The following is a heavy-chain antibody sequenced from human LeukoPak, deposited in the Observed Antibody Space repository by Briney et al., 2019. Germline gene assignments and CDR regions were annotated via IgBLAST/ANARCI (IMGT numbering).Heavy chain of an antibody. CDR3: ARDSSWYDY. CDR1: GGSISSYY. CDR2: IYTSGST. J-gene: IGHJ4*02. V-gene: IGHV4-4*07. D-gene: IGHD6-13*01. Sequence: SETLSLTCTVSGGSISSYYWSWIRQPAGKGLGWIGRIYTSGSTNYNPSLESRVTMSVDTSKNQFSLKLSSVTAADTAVYYCARDSSWYDYWGQGTLVTVSS.